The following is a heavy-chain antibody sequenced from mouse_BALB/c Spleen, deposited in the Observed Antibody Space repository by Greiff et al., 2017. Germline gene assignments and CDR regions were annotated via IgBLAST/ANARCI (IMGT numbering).Heavy chain of an antibody. D-gene: IGHD2-14*01. CDR2: ISSGGST. CDR3: ARGGYRYDDWFAY. CDR1: GFTFSSYA. Sequence: DVMLVESGGGLVKPGGSLKLSCAASGFTFSSYAMSWVRQTPEKRLEWVASISSGGSTYYPDSVKGRFTISRDNARNILYLQMSSLRSEDTAMYYCARGGYRYDDWFAYWGQGTLVTVSA. J-gene: IGHJ3*01. V-gene: IGHV5-6-5*01.